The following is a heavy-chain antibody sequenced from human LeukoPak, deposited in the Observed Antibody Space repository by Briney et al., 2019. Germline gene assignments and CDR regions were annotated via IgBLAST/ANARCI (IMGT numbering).Heavy chain of an antibody. V-gene: IGHV1-69*10. Sequence: GASVKVSCKASGGTFSSYAISWVRQAPGQGLEWMGWINPNSGGTNYAQKFQGRVTMTEDTSTDTAYMELSSLRSEDTAVYYCATAIPPEVTYYYDSSGYYPLDYWGQGTLVTVSS. J-gene: IGHJ4*02. CDR2: INPNSGGT. CDR1: GGTFSSYA. D-gene: IGHD3-22*01. CDR3: ATAIPPEVTYYYDSSGYYPLDY.